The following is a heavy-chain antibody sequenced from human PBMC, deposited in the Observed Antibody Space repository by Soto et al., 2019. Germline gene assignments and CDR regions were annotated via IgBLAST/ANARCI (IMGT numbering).Heavy chain of an antibody. J-gene: IGHJ5*02. CDR3: ARSNWFDP. CDR2: VNHSGST. Sequence: QVQLQQWGAGLLKPSETLSLTCAVYGGSFSAYYWTWIRQPPGKGLEWIGEVNHSGSTNYNPSLKSRVSISVDTSKNQFALKLSSVTAADTAVYYCARSNWFDPWGQGTLVTVPS. CDR1: GGSFSAYY. V-gene: IGHV4-34*01.